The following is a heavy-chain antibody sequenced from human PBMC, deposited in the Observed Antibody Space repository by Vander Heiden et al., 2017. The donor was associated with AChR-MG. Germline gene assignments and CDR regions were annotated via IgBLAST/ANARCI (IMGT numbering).Heavy chain of an antibody. Sequence: EVQLLESGGGLVQPGGSLRLSCAASGFTFSSYSMTWVRQAPGKGLEWVSGISGNGGSAYYADSVKGRFTISRDNSKNTLFLQMNSLRVEDTAVYYCAKGPRIASAPDVWGQGTTVTVSS. J-gene: IGHJ6*02. CDR1: GFTFSSYS. V-gene: IGHV3-23*01. CDR3: AKGPRIASAPDV. D-gene: IGHD6-13*01. CDR2: ISGNGGSA.